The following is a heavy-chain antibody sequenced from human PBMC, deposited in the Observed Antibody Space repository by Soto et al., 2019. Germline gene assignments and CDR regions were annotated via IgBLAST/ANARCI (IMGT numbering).Heavy chain of an antibody. Sequence: SETLSLTCTVSGGSISSSSYYWGWIRQPPGKGLEWIGSIYYSGSTYYNPSLKSRVTISVDTSKNQFSLKLSSVTAADTAVYYCARQYSPGGVATVEHNWFDPWGQGTLVTVSS. V-gene: IGHV4-39*01. CDR1: GGSISSSSYY. CDR3: ARQYSPGGVATVEHNWFDP. CDR2: IYYSGST. D-gene: IGHD5-12*01. J-gene: IGHJ5*02.